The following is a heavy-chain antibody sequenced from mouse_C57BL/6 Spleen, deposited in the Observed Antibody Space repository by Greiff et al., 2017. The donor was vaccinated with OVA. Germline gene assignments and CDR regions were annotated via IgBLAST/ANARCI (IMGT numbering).Heavy chain of an antibody. CDR3: ARDPPITTVVAPHYAMDY. V-gene: IGHV3-6*01. Sequence: EVKLMESGPGLVKPSQSLSLTCSVTGYSITSGYYWNWIRQFPGNKLEWMGYISYDGSNNYNPSLKNRISITRDTSKNQFVLKLNSVTTEDTATYYCARDPPITTVVAPHYAMDYWGQGTSVTVSS. CDR1: GYSITSGYY. CDR2: ISYDGSN. D-gene: IGHD1-1*01. J-gene: IGHJ4*01.